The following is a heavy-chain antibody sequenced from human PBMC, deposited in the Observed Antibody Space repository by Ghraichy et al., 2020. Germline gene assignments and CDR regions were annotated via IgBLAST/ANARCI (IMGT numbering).Heavy chain of an antibody. CDR1: GFTFSTFSNYA. J-gene: IGHJ3*02. CDR2: IHGTGSGT. D-gene: IGHD3-22*01. CDR3: AKDRDYYDSSGYYFNAFDI. Sequence: GGSLRLSCAASGFTFSTFSNYAMSCVRQAPGKGLEWVSTIHGTGSGTYSTDSVKGRFTISRDSSKNTLYLQMNSLRAEDTAVYYCAKDRDYYDSSGYYFNAFDIWGQGTMVTVSS. V-gene: IGHV3-23*01.